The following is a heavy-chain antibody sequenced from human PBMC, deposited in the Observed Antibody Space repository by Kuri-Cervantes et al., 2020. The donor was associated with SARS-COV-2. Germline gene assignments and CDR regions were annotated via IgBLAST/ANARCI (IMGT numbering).Heavy chain of an antibody. D-gene: IGHD3-16*01. CDR1: GDTFSAYA. J-gene: IGHJ4*02. CDR3: AVGGEYQMLGPYLNY. V-gene: IGHV1-69*04. Sequence: SVKVSCKASGDTFSAYAISWVRQAPGQGLEWMGRLSPVLRTPHYAQKFQGRLTITADNSTTTAYMDLGSLKSDGTAVYYCAVGGEYQMLGPYLNYWGQGTQVTVSS. CDR2: LSPVLRTP.